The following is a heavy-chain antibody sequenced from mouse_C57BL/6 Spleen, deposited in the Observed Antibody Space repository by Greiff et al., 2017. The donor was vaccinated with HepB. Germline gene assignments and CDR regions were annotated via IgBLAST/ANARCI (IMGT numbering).Heavy chain of an antibody. J-gene: IGHJ3*01. CDR3: ARGRGKAWFAY. D-gene: IGHD2-1*01. CDR1: GYTFTSYW. CDR2: IYPSDSET. Sequence: QVQLQQPGAELVRPGSSVKLSCKASGYTFTSYWMDWVKQRPGQGLEWIGNIYPSDSETHYNQKFKDKATLTVDKSSSTAYMQLSSLTSEDSAVYYCARGRGKAWFAYWGQGTLVTVSA. V-gene: IGHV1-61*01.